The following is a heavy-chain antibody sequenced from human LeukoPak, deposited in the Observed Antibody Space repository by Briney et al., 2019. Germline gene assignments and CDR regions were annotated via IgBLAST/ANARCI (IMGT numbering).Heavy chain of an antibody. CDR1: GFTFSSYT. D-gene: IGHD3-10*02. CDR3: AELGITMIGGV. Sequence: GGSLRLSCAASGFTFSSYTMNWVRQAPGKGLEWVSSISSSSRYIYYADSVKGRFTISRDNAKNSLYLQMNSLRAEDTAVYYCAELGITMIGGVWGKGTTVTISS. J-gene: IGHJ6*04. V-gene: IGHV3-21*01. CDR2: ISSSSRYI.